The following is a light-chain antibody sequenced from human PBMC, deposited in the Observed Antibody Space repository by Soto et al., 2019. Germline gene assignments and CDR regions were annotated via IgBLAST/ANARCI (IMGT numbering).Light chain of an antibody. J-gene: IGKJ1*01. CDR2: KAS. CDR1: QSISSW. V-gene: IGKV1-5*03. CDR3: QHYNSYST. Sequence: DIQMTQSPSTLSASVGDRVTITCRASQSISSWLAWYQQKPGKAPKLLIYKASSFESGVPSRFSGSGSGTEFTLTISSLQPDDFATYYCQHYNSYSTFGQGTKVEIK.